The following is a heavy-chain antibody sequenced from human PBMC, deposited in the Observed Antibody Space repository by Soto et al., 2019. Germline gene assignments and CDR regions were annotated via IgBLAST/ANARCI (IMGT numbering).Heavy chain of an antibody. V-gene: IGHV4-30-4*01. CDR3: ARVESDLGGGDASWFDP. CDR1: GGSISSGDYY. J-gene: IGHJ5*02. CDR2: IYYSGST. D-gene: IGHD2-21*02. Sequence: PSGTLSLTCTVSGGSISSGDYYWSWIRQPPGKGLEWIGYIYYSGSTYYNPSLKSRVTISVDTSKNQFSLKLSSVTAADTAVYYCARVESDLGGGDASWFDPWGQGTLVTVSS.